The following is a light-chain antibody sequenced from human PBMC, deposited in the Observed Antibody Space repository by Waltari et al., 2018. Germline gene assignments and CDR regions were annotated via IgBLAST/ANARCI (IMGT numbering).Light chain of an antibody. V-gene: IGKV1-5*03. J-gene: IGKJ1*01. CDR2: KAS. Sequence: DIQMTQSPSTLSVSVGDRVTITCRASQSIDSWLAWYQQKPGKAPNLLIYKASILHSGVPSRFSGRGSGTEFTLTISSLQPDDFAAYYCQQYHSSSRTFGQGTNVEMK. CDR3: QQYHSSSRT. CDR1: QSIDSW.